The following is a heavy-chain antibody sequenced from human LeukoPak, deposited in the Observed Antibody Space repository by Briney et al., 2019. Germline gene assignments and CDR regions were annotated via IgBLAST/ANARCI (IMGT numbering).Heavy chain of an antibody. CDR1: GDSLSTSSNY. CDR3: ARDGGSGYYYVYYFDY. D-gene: IGHD3-22*01. J-gene: IGHJ4*02. Sequence: SETLSLTCAVSGDSLSTSSNYWGWLRQPPGTGLEWIGSIHYSGTTFYNPSLKSPVTISVDTSKNQFSLKLSSVTAADTAVYYCARDGGSGYYYVYYFDYWGQGTLVTVSS. V-gene: IGHV4-39*02. CDR2: IHYSGTT.